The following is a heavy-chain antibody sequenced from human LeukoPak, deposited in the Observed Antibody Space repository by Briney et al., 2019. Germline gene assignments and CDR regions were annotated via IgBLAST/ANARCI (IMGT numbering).Heavy chain of an antibody. D-gene: IGHD3-3*01. V-gene: IGHV3-30*04. CDR3: ARELSGDIDY. CDR2: ISYDGSHK. J-gene: IGHJ4*02. CDR1: GFTFRTYT. Sequence: GGSLRLSCAASGFTFRTYTIHWVRQAPGKGLESVAVISYDGSHKYYAESVKGRFTISRDNSKNTLFLQMNSLRVEDTAVYYCARELSGDIDYWGQGTLVTVSS.